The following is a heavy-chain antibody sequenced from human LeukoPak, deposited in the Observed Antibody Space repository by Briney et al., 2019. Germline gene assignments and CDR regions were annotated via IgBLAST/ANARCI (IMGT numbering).Heavy chain of an antibody. CDR2: IYYSGST. CDR3: AGVRDYYYYYMDV. Sequence: SETLSLTCTVSGGSISSSSCYWGWIRQPPGKGLEWIGSIYYSGSTYYNPSLKSRVTISVDTSKNQFSLKLTSVTAADTAVYYCAGVRDYYYYYMDVWGKGTTVTVSS. D-gene: IGHD2-8*01. V-gene: IGHV4-39*01. J-gene: IGHJ6*03. CDR1: GGSISSSSCY.